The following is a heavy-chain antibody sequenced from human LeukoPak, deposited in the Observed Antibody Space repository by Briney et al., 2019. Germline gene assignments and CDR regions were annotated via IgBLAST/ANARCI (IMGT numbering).Heavy chain of an antibody. CDR2: IKQDGSEK. J-gene: IGHJ4*02. CDR1: GFTFSSYW. V-gene: IGHV3-7*01. Sequence: GGSLRLSCAASGFTFSSYWMSWVRQAPGKGLEWVANIKQDGSEKYYVDSVKGRFTISRDNAKNSLYLQMNSLRAGDTAVYYCARGPTPSFYYGSGSYYSLDYWGQGTLVTVSS. CDR3: ARGPTPSFYYGSGSYYSLDY. D-gene: IGHD3-10*01.